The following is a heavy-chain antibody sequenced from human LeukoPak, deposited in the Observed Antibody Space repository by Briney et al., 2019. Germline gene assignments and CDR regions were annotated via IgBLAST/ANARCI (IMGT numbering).Heavy chain of an antibody. Sequence: GGSLRLSCAASGFTFSTYAMSWVRQAPGKGLEWVSAVRGSGSDTYYADSVKGRFTISRDNSKNTLHLQMNSLRAEDTAIYYCAKTSRVNSAYDSPFDYWGQGTQVTVSS. J-gene: IGHJ4*02. CDR3: AKTSRVNSAYDSPFDY. CDR2: VRGSGSDT. D-gene: IGHD5-12*01. V-gene: IGHV3-23*01. CDR1: GFTFSTYA.